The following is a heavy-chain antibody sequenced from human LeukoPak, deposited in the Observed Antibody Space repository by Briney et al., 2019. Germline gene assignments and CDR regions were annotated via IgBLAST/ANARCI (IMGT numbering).Heavy chain of an antibody. V-gene: IGHV4-38-2*01. D-gene: IGHD2-15*01. J-gene: IGHJ6*04. Sequence: AETLSLTRAVSGYSISSGYYWGWIRQPPGKGLEWIGSIYHSGSTYYNPSLKSRVTISIDTSKDQFSLTLSSVTAADTAVYYCARVVMCGNGGSCYQSYYYYYGMDVWGKGTTVTVSS. CDR2: IYHSGST. CDR1: GYSISSGYY. CDR3: ARVVMCGNGGSCYQSYYYYYGMDV.